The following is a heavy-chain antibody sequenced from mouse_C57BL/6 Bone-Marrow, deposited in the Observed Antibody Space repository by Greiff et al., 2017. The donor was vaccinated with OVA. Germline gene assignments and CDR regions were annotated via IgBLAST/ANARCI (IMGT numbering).Heavy chain of an antibody. J-gene: IGHJ3*01. V-gene: IGHV5-4*01. CDR2: ISDGGSYT. CDR3: ARDPAWLAY. CDR1: GFTFSSYA. Sequence: EVQGVESGGGLVKPGGSLKLSCAASGFTFSSYAMSWVRQTPEKRLEWVATISDGGSYTYYTDNVKGRFTISRDNAKNNLYLQMSHLKSEDTAMYYCARDPAWLAYWGQGTLVTVSA.